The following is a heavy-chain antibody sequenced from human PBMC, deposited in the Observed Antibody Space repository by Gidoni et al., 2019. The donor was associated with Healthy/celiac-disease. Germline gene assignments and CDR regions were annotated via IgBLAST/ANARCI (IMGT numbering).Heavy chain of an antibody. CDR3: ARISITMVRGVIEGFDY. V-gene: IGHV2-26*01. Sequence: QVTLTESGPVLVKPTETLTLTCTVSGFSLSTARMGVSWIRQPPGKALEWLAHIFSNDEKSYSTSLKSRLTISKDTSKSQVVLTMTNMDPVDTATYYCARISITMVRGVIEGFDYWGQGTLVTVSS. CDR2: IFSNDEK. CDR1: GFSLSTARMG. D-gene: IGHD3-10*01. J-gene: IGHJ4*02.